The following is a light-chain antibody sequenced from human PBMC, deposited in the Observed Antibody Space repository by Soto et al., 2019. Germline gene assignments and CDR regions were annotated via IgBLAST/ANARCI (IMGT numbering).Light chain of an antibody. V-gene: IGKV3-11*01. J-gene: IGKJ1*01. CDR3: QQRSNWPRT. CDR2: DAS. CDR1: QSVSSY. Sequence: IVLTQSPATLSLSPGERATLSCRASQSVSSYLAWYQQKPGQAPRLLIYDASNRATGIPARFSGSGSATDFTLTISSLEPEDFAVYYCQQRSNWPRTFGQGTKVDIK.